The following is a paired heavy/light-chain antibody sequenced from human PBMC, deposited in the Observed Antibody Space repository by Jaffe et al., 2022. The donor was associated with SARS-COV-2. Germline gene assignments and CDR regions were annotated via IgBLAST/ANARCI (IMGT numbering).Heavy chain of an antibody. J-gene: IGHJ6*02. CDR1: GFIFSDHY. CDR2: IRNKVHSLST. D-gene: IGHD2-15*01. CDR3: ARGNYCSSSSCSMRDYAMDD. Sequence: EVQLVESGGGLVQPGGSLKLSCAASGFIFSDHYLDWVRQAPGKGLEWVGRIRNKVHSLSTEYAASVKGRFTISRDDSKNSVFLQMRSLRTEDTAVYYCARGNYCSSSSCSMRDYAMDDWGQGTTVTVSS. V-gene: IGHV3-72*01.
Light chain of an antibody. J-gene: IGKJ4*01. Sequence: DIQMTQSPSSLSASVGDRVTITCRANQDISNYLAWFQQKPGKAPKSLIYVASSLQSGVPSRFSGSGSGTDFTLTISSLQPEDFATYYCQQYNAYPLTFGGGTKVEIK. CDR3: QQYNAYPLT. CDR2: VAS. CDR1: QDISNY. V-gene: IGKV1-16*01.